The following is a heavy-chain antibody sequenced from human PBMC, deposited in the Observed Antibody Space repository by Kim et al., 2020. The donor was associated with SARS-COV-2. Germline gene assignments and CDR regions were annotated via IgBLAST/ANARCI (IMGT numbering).Heavy chain of an antibody. CDR3: ARAGGYCTGGVCYYAFDI. V-gene: IGHV3-53*01. J-gene: IGHJ3*02. Sequence: GGSLRLSCAASGFTVSSNYMSWVRQAPGKGLEWVSVIYSGGSTYYADSVKGRFTISRDNSKNTLYLQMNSLRAEDTAVYYCARAGGYCTGGVCYYAFDIWGQGTMVTVSS. CDR2: IYSGGST. D-gene: IGHD2-8*02. CDR1: GFTVSSNY.